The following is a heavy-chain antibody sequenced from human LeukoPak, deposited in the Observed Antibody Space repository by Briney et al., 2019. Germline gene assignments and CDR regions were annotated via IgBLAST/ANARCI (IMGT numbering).Heavy chain of an antibody. Sequence: QAGGSLRLSCAASGFTFSDYYMSWVRQAPGKGLEWVSVIYSGGSTYYTDSVKGRFTISRDNSKNTLYLQMNSLRAEDTAVYYCARAPYDFWSGYYIDYWGQGTLVTVSS. D-gene: IGHD3-3*01. CDR3: ARAPYDFWSGYYIDY. J-gene: IGHJ4*02. CDR2: IYSGGST. V-gene: IGHV3-66*01. CDR1: GFTFSDYY.